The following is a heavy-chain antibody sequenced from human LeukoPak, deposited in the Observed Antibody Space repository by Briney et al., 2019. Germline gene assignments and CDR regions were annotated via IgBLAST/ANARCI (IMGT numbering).Heavy chain of an antibody. J-gene: IGHJ4*02. D-gene: IGHD5-24*01. CDR2: IIPIFGTA. CDR3: ARGIVEMATIGSFDY. Sequence: GASVKVSCKASGGTFSSYAISWVRQAPGQGLEWMGGIIPIFGTANYAQKFQGRVTITTDESTSTAYMELSSLRSEDTAMYYCARGIVEMATIGSFDYWGQGTLVTVSS. V-gene: IGHV1-69*05. CDR1: GGTFSSYA.